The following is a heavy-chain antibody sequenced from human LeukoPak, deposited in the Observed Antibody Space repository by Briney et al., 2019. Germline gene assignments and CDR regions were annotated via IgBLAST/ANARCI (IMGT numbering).Heavy chain of an antibody. Sequence: PGGSLRLSCIPSGFSFGSYGMHWVRQAPGKGLEWVAVIWSHGNRKHHSDSVEGRFAISRDNSKNILYLQMNNLRAEDTALYYCARDSAADDNDFDVWGQGTMVTVSS. CDR3: ARDSAADDNDFDV. CDR2: IWSHGNRK. J-gene: IGHJ3*01. CDR1: GFSFGSYG. V-gene: IGHV3-33*01. D-gene: IGHD6-25*01.